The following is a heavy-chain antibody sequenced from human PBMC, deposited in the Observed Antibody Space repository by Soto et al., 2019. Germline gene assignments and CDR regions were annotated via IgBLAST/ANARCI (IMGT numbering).Heavy chain of an antibody. D-gene: IGHD3-10*01. CDR2: IYSGGNT. J-gene: IGHJ4*02. CDR1: EFTVRSNY. CDR3: ARGYPGSGPLDC. Sequence: EVQLVESGGGLVQPGGSLRLSCAASEFTVRSNYMNWVRQAPGKGLEWVSVIYSGGNTFYADSVKGRFTISRDNSKNTLYLQMNRLSGEDPAVYYCARGYPGSGPLDCWGQGTLVTVSS. V-gene: IGHV3-66*01.